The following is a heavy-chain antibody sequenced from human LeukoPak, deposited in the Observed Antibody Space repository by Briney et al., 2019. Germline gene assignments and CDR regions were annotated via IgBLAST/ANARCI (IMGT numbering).Heavy chain of an antibody. V-gene: IGHV3-23*01. J-gene: IGHJ4*02. D-gene: IGHD3-10*01. CDR1: GFTFSRYA. Sequence: GGSLRLSCAASGFTFSRYAMTWVRQAPGRGLEWVATLSGSGAGTYYSDSVQGRFTISRDNSKNTLYLQMNSLRAEDTAVYYCARGCTMVRGVYDYWGQGTLVTVSS. CDR2: LSGSGAGT. CDR3: ARGCTMVRGVYDY.